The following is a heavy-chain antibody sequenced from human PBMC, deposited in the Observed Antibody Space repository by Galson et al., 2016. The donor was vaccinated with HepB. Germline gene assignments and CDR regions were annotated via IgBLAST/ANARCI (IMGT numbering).Heavy chain of an antibody. D-gene: IGHD3-3*01. CDR1: GFSVYV. CDR3: AKDLHYEIARSSADFWRGLARRQSAGDSDMDV. V-gene: IGHV3-23*01. CDR2: FSGYDSSA. J-gene: IGHJ6*02. Sequence: SLRLSCAASGFSVYVVSWVRQAPGKGLEWVATFSGYDSSAFYADSVKGRFTIARDSSKKTLFLQMNSLRVDDTARNFCAKDLHYEIARSSADFWRGLARRQSAGDSDMDVWGQGTTVIVSS.